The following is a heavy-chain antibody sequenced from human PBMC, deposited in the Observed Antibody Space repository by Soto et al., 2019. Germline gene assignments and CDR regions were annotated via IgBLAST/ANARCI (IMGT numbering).Heavy chain of an antibody. J-gene: IGHJ4*02. V-gene: IGHV3-23*01. CDR1: GFSISDYA. Sequence: GGSLRLSCSASGFSISDYAMSWVRQAPGKGLEWVSSIGDSGTRAFYADSVKGRFAISRDTSKNTVYMQMNNLRVEDTALYYCAKDGIRKDDYWGQGTVVTVSS. CDR3: AKDGIRKDDY. CDR2: IGDSGTRA.